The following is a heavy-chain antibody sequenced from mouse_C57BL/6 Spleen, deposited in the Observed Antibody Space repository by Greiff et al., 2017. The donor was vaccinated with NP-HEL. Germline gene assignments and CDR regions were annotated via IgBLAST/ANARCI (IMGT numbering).Heavy chain of an antibody. D-gene: IGHD2-4*01. CDR1: GYTFTDYY. CDR3: ARRADYDEGYYAMDY. J-gene: IGHJ4*01. V-gene: IGHV1-19*01. CDR2: INPYNGGT. Sequence: VQLKQSGPVLVKPGASVKMSCKASGYTFTDYYMNWVKQSHGKSLEWIGVINPYNGGTSYNQKFKGKATLTVDKSSSTAYMELNSLTSEDSAVYYCARRADYDEGYYAMDYWGQGTSVTVSS.